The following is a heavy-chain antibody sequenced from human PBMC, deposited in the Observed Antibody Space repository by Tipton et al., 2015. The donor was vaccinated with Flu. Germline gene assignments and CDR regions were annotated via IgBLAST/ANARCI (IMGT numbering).Heavy chain of an antibody. V-gene: IGHV4-61*02. Sequence: TLSLTCIVSGGSISSGSYFWSWIRQPAGKGLQWIGRIYTNGRTNYNPSLESRVSMSADTSKNEFSLSLSSVTAADTAMYYCARYRGSNARGEGNDAFDIWGQGTMVSVSS. D-gene: IGHD1-26*01. CDR3: ARYRGSNARGEGNDAFDI. J-gene: IGHJ3*02. CDR1: GGSISSGSYF. CDR2: IYTNGRT.